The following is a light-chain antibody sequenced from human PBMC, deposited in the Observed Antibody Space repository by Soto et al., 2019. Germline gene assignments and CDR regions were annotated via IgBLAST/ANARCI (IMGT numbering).Light chain of an antibody. J-gene: IGKJ4*01. V-gene: IGKV1-39*01. CDR3: QQSHSNIQDLT. CDR1: QSVSNH. Sequence: DLQMTQSPSSLSASVGDRVTITCRASQSVSNHLNWYQQKPGKAPKLLIYASSSLQSGVPSRFSGSGSETDFTLTISSLQPEDFATYYCQQSHSNIQDLTFGGGTKVEIK. CDR2: ASS.